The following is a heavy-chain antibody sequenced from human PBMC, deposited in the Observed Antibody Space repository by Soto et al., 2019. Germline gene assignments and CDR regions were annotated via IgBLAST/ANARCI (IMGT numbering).Heavy chain of an antibody. CDR3: ARARMVRGIIYYYGMDV. D-gene: IGHD3-10*01. V-gene: IGHV4-31*03. J-gene: IGHJ6*02. CDR1: GGSISSDGNY. Sequence: QVQLQESGPGLVKSSQTLSLTCTVSGGSISSDGNYWSWIRQHPGKGLEWIGYIYYSGSTYYNPSIKSRVTISVDTSKNQFSLKLTSVTAADTAVYYCARARMVRGIIYYYGMDVWGQGTKVTVSS. CDR2: IYYSGST.